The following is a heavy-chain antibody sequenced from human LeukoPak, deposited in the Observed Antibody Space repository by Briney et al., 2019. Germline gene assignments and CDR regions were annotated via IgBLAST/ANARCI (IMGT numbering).Heavy chain of an antibody. Sequence: PGGSLRLSCAASGFSFGGYAMNWVRQAPGKGLEWVSSILGSGSSIYYADSVKGRFTISRDNSKNTLYLQMNSLRAEGTAIYYCAKRYCGSTSCPSPFYLFDYWGQGTLVTVSS. J-gene: IGHJ4*02. CDR1: GFSFGGYA. CDR3: AKRYCGSTSCPSPFYLFDY. CDR2: ILGSGSSI. D-gene: IGHD2-2*01. V-gene: IGHV3-23*01.